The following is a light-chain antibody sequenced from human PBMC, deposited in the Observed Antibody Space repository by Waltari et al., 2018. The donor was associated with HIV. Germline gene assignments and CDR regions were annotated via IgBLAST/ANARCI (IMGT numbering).Light chain of an antibody. CDR3: QQYNHWPPYT. V-gene: IGKV3-15*01. CDR1: QSVKIH. J-gene: IGKJ2*01. Sequence: EVVMMQSPATLSVYPGERATLSCRASQSVKIHLAWYQHNPGQAPRRLIYGASTRATGVPARFSGSGSGTEFTLTISSLQSEDFAVYYCQQYNHWPPYTFGQGTKLEIK. CDR2: GAS.